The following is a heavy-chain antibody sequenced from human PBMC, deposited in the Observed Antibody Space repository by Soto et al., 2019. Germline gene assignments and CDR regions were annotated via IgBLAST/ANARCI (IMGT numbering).Heavy chain of an antibody. CDR2: ISYDGSNK. CDR3: AKDQDGH. V-gene: IGHV3-30*18. CDR1: GFTFSSYG. D-gene: IGHD2-15*01. J-gene: IGHJ4*02. Sequence: LRLSCAASGFTFSSYGMHWVRQAPGKGLEWVAVISYDGSNKYYADSVKGRFTISRDNSKNTLYLQMNSLRAEDTAVYYCAKDQDGHWGQGTLVTVSS.